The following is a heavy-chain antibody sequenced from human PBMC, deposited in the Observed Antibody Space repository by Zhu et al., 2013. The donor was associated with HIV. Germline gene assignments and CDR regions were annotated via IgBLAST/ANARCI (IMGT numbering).Heavy chain of an antibody. J-gene: IGHJ6*03. V-gene: IGHV4-61*01. Sequence: QVQLQESGPGLVKPSETLSLTCTVSGGSVSSGSYYWSWIRQPPGKGLEWIGYIYYSGSTNYNPSLKSRVTISLDTSKNQFSLKLSSVTAADTAVYYCARIVSYCSGTNCPHYYYYYMDVWGKRATVTVSS. CDR2: IYYSGST. CDR3: ARIVSYCSGTNCPHYYYYYMDV. CDR1: GGSVSSGSYY. D-gene: IGHD2-2*01.